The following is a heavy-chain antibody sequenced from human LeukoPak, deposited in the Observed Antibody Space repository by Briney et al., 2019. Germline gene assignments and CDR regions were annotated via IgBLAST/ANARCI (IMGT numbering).Heavy chain of an antibody. Sequence: GASVKASCKASGYTFTGYYMHWVRQAPGQGLEWMGWINPNSGGTNYAQKFQGRVTMTRDTSISTAYMELSRLRSDDTAVYYCARDPWDYDILTGYYTNNWFDPWGQGTLVTVSS. CDR2: INPNSGGT. J-gene: IGHJ5*02. CDR1: GYTFTGYY. V-gene: IGHV1-2*02. D-gene: IGHD3-9*01. CDR3: ARDPWDYDILTGYYTNNWFDP.